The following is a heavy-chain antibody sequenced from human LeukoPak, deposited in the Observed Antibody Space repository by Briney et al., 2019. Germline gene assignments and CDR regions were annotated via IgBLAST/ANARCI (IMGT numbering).Heavy chain of an antibody. J-gene: IGHJ4*02. CDR1: GFTFSSYG. Sequence: GRSLRLSCAASGFTFSSYGMHWVRQAPGKGLEWVAVISSDGTNKYYADSVKGRFTISRDNAKNSLYLQMNSLRAEDTAVYYCARGWISDSFDYWGQGTLVTVSS. CDR2: ISSDGTNK. V-gene: IGHV3-30*03. D-gene: IGHD5-12*01. CDR3: ARGWISDSFDY.